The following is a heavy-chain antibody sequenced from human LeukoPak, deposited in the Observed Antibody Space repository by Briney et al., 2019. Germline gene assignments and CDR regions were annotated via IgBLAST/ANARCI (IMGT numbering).Heavy chain of an antibody. CDR2: ISSSDNTL. V-gene: IGHV3-11*01. Sequence: SGGSLRLSCAASGFTFSDYYMSWIRQAPGKGLEWVSYISSSDNTLYYADSVKGRFTISRDNAKNSLYLQMNSLRAEDTAVYYCARGALRPYISSWYDSDEFDYWGQGTLVTVSS. CDR3: ARGALRPYISSWYDSDEFDY. CDR1: GFTFSDYY. J-gene: IGHJ4*02. D-gene: IGHD6-13*01.